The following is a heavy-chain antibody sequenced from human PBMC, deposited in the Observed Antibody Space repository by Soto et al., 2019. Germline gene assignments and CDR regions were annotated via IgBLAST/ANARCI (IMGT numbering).Heavy chain of an antibody. CDR1: GYTFTSYG. J-gene: IGHJ4*02. V-gene: IGHV1-18*01. CDR3: ARERGYGDYDSGY. CDR2: ISAYNGNT. D-gene: IGHD4-17*01. Sequence: QVQLVQSGAEVKKPGASVKVSCKASGYTFTSYGISWVRQAPGQGREWMGWISAYNGNTNYAQKRQGRVTMTTETSTSTAYRELRSLGSDDTAVYYCARERGYGDYDSGYWGQGTLVTVSS.